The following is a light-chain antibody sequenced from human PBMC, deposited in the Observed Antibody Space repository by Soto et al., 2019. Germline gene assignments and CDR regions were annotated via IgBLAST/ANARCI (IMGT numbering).Light chain of an antibody. CDR3: ASWDDRLAAVI. CDR1: SSNIGGTNY. V-gene: IGLV1-47*02. Sequence: QSVLTQPPSASGTPGQMVFICCSGSSSNIGGTNYAYWYQQLPGAAPKLLMHSNNLRPSGVPERISGSKSGTSASLAISGLRSEDEAVYYCASWDDRLAAVIFGGGTKVTVL. CDR2: SNN. J-gene: IGLJ2*01.